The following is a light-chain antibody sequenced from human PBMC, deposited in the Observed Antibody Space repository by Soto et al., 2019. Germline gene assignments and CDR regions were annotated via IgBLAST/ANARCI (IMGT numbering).Light chain of an antibody. CDR3: ATWDDSLSAAG. V-gene: IGLV1-51*01. CDR2: DNN. Sequence: QSVLTQPPSVSAAPGQTVAISCSGTSSNIGNNYVSWYQHLPGTAPRLLISDNNNRPSGIPDRFSGSKSGKSATLAITGLQTGDEADYYCATWDDSLSAAGFGPGTKVTVL. CDR1: SSNIGNNY. J-gene: IGLJ1*01.